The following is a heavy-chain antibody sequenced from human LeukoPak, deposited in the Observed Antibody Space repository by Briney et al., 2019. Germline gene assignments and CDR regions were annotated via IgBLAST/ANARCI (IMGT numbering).Heavy chain of an antibody. V-gene: IGHV3-74*01. Sequence: GGSLRLDCATSGFTFRGYWMHWVRQAPGKGLEWVSRINEDASIITYADSVKGRFIISRDNTKNSLYLQMNSLRAEDTAVYYCVRDLILVWTPGDDFDFWGQGTLVTVSS. CDR1: GFTFRGYW. CDR3: VRDLILVWTPGDDFDF. CDR2: INEDASII. D-gene: IGHD3-16*01. J-gene: IGHJ4*02.